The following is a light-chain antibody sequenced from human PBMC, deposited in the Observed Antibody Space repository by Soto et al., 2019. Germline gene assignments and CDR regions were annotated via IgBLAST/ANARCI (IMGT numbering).Light chain of an antibody. J-gene: IGKJ3*01. CDR1: QSVGSF. Sequence: EIVLTQSPATLSLSPGERATLSCRASQSVGSFLAWYQQKSGQTPRLLIYDASNRVTGIPARFSGSGSGTDFTLTSSSLDPEEFAGYYCQHWANWLGTFGPGTKVDMK. CDR3: QHWANWLGT. V-gene: IGKV3-11*01. CDR2: DAS.